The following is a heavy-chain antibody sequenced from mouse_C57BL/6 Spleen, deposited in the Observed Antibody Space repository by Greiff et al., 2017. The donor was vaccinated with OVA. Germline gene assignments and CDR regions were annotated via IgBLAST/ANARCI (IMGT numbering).Heavy chain of an antibody. Sequence: EVKLMESGGGLVKPGGSLKLSCAASGFTFSSYAMSWVRQTPEKRLEWVATISDGGSYTYYPDNVKGRFTISRDNAKNNLYLQMSHLKSEDTAMYYCARDDGYYVLAYWGQGTLVTVSA. D-gene: IGHD2-3*01. CDR3: ARDDGYYVLAY. V-gene: IGHV5-4*01. J-gene: IGHJ3*01. CDR2: ISDGGSYT. CDR1: GFTFSSYA.